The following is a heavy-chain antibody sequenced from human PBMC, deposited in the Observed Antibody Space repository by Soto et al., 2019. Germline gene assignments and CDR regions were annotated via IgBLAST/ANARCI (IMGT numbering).Heavy chain of an antibody. Sequence: SETLSLTCIVSGGSVNSLTYYWSWIRQPPGKGLEWIGYMYYSGSATYNPSLKSRATISLDTSTNQVSLKLRSVTAADTGVYYCAREGYSNSSAGWFDPWGQGTLVTAPQ. CDR3: AREGYSNSSAGWFDP. J-gene: IGHJ5*02. V-gene: IGHV4-61*01. CDR1: GGSVNSLTYY. CDR2: MYYSGSA. D-gene: IGHD6-6*01.